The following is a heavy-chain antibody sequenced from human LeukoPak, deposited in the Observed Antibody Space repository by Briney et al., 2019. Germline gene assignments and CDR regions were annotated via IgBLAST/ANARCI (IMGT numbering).Heavy chain of an antibody. CDR2: IYSDNT. D-gene: IGHD6-13*01. Sequence: PGGSLRLSCTVSGFTVSSNSMSWVRQAPGKGLEWVSFIYSDNTHYSDSVKGRFTISRDNSKNTLYLQMNSLRAEDTAVYYCARVATAAGPNDYWGQGTLVTVSS. CDR1: GFTVSSNS. CDR3: ARVATAAGPNDY. V-gene: IGHV3-53*01. J-gene: IGHJ4*02.